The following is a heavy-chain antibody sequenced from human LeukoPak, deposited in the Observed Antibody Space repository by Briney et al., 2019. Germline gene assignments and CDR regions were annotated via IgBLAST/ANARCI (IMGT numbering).Heavy chain of an antibody. V-gene: IGHV1-2*02. CDR1: GYTFTGYC. CDR3: ARDGVLYGSGSSYYYYYYMDV. CDR2: INPNSGGT. J-gene: IGHJ6*03. D-gene: IGHD3-10*01. Sequence: ASVKVSCKASGYTFTGYCMHWVRQAPGQGLEWMGWINPNSGGTNYAQKFQGRVTMTRDTSISTAYMELSRLRSDDTAVYYCARDGVLYGSGSSYYYYYYMDVWGKGTTVTVSS.